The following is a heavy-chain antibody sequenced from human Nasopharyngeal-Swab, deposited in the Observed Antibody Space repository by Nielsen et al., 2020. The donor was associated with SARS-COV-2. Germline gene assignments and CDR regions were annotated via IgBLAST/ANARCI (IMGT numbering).Heavy chain of an antibody. CDR1: GGSISSLY. CDR3: ARGSLAAIPRSSWYFDY. J-gene: IGHJ4*02. D-gene: IGHD6-13*01. CDR2: IYTSRST. V-gene: IGHV4-4*07. Sequence: SDTLPLTCTVSGGSISSLYWTWIRQPAGKGLEWIGRIYTSRSTNYNPSLKSRVSMPVDTSKNQFSLKLSSVTDADMAVYYCARGSLAAIPRSSWYFDYWGQGTLVTVSS.